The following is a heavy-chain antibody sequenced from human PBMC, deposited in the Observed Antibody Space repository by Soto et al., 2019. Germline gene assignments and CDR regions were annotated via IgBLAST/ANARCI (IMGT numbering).Heavy chain of an antibody. V-gene: IGHV3-23*01. D-gene: IGHD3-16*01. Sequence: PGGSLRLSCAASGFTFSSCAMGWVRQAPGKGLDWVSVISGSGGITYSADSVKGRFTISRDNSKSILYLQMNSLRAEDTAVYYCAKGITDTGGYYYYSMDVWGQGTAVTVSS. CDR1: GFTFSSCA. J-gene: IGHJ6*02. CDR3: AKGITDTGGYYYYSMDV. CDR2: ISGSGGIT.